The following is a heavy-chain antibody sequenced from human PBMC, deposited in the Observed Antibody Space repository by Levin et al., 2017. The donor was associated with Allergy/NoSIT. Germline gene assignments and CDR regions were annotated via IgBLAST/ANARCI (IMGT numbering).Heavy chain of an antibody. CDR1: GFSFSGSA. D-gene: IGHD3-22*01. Sequence: KVSCAASGFSFSGSAIHWVRQASGTGLEWVGRIRSKPNNYATSYAASVKGRFTISRDDSKNTAYLQMNSLKTEDTALYYCTRPQGDSSASGIDYWGQGTLVTVSS. CDR2: IRSKPNNYAT. J-gene: IGHJ4*02. CDR3: TRPQGDSSASGIDY. V-gene: IGHV3-73*01.